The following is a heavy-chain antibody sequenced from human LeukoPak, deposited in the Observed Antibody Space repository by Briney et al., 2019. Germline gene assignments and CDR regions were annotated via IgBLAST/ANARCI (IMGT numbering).Heavy chain of an antibody. CDR3: ALGDYGKPFDY. D-gene: IGHD4-17*01. V-gene: IGHV3-30-3*01. J-gene: IGHJ4*02. CDR1: GFTFSSYA. Sequence: PGGSLRLSCAASGFTFSSYAMHWVRQAPGKGLEWVAVISYDGSNKYYADSVKGRFTISRDNSKNTLYLQMNSLRAEDTAVYYCALGDYGKPFDYWGQGTLVTVSS. CDR2: ISYDGSNK.